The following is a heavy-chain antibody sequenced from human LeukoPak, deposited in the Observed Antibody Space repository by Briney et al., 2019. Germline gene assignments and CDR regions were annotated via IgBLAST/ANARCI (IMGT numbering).Heavy chain of an antibody. D-gene: IGHD3-3*01. CDR3: ARDPFKGEAAYYDFWSGYLADKFNWFDP. Sequence: SETLSLTCTVSGGSISSSSYYWGWIRQPPGKGLEWIGSIYYSGITYYNPSPKSRVTISVDTSKNQFSLKLSSVTAADTDVYYCARDPFKGEAAYYDFWSGYLADKFNWFDPWGQGTLVTVSS. CDR1: GGSISSSSYY. CDR2: IYYSGIT. V-gene: IGHV4-39*07. J-gene: IGHJ5*02.